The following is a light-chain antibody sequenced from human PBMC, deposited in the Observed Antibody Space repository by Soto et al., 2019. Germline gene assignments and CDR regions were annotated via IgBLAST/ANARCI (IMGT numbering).Light chain of an antibody. CDR2: GAS. J-gene: IGKJ4*01. Sequence: EIVLTQSPATLSLSPGERVTLSCRASQSVSTYLAWYQQRPGQAPRLLIYGASNRATGVPARFSGSGSGTDFTLAISSLEPEDFAIYYCQQRRNWPLTFGGGTKVEI. V-gene: IGKV3-11*01. CDR1: QSVSTY. CDR3: QQRRNWPLT.